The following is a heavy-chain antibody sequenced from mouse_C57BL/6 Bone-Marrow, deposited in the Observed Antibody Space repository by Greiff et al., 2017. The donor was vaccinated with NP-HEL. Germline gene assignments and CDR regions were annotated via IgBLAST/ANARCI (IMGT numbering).Heavy chain of an antibody. J-gene: IGHJ1*03. V-gene: IGHV1-77*01. CDR1: GYTFTDYY. CDR3: GRKLEGYCGYFDV. D-gene: IGHD2-3*01. CDR2: IGPGSGST. Sequence: QVQLQQSGAELVKPGASVKISCKASGYTFTDYYINWVKQRPGQGLEWIGKIGPGSGSTYYNEKFKGKATLTADKSSSTAYMQLSSLTPEGSAVYCCGRKLEGYCGYFDVWGTGGTGTVSS.